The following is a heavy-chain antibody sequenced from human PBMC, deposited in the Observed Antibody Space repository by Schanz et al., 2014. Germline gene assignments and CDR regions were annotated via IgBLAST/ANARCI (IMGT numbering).Heavy chain of an antibody. CDR2: ITYDGSNT. J-gene: IGHJ4*02. Sequence: EQMVESGGGLVKPGGSLILSCAASRLTFANEDIHWVRQPPGKGLEWVAIITYDGSNTYHADSVKGRFTISRDNAKNSLYLQMNSLRAEDTAVYYCARDYAGFDCWGQGTLVTVSS. CDR1: RLTFANED. D-gene: IGHD3-16*01. V-gene: IGHV3-33*08. CDR3: ARDYAGFDC.